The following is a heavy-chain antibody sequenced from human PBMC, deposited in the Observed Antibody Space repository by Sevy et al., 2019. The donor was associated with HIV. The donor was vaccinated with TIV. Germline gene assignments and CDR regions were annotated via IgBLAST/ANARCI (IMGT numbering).Heavy chain of an antibody. CDR2: ITWNSDTI. D-gene: IGHD2-2*01. V-gene: IGHV3-9*01. CDR3: AKDIVVVPATSSGYFDL. Sequence: GGSLRLSCAASGFIFDDYAMHWVRQAPGKGLEWVSGITWNSDTIGYADPVKGRFTISRDNAKNSLYLQMNSLRLEDSAWYYCAKDIVVVPATSSGYFDLWGRGTLVTVSS. CDR1: GFIFDDYA. J-gene: IGHJ2*01.